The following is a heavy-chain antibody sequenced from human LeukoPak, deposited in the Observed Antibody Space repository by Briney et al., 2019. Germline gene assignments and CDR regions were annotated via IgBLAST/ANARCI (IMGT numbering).Heavy chain of an antibody. CDR3: ARDTAYQWELPRVGYYYYYYMDV. J-gene: IGHJ6*03. D-gene: IGHD1-26*01. Sequence: GGSLRLSCAASGFTFSSYSMNWVRQAPGKGLEWDSSISSSSSYIYYADSVKGRFTISRDNAKNSLYLQMNSLRAEDTAVYYCARDTAYQWELPRVGYYYYYYMDVWGKGTTVTVSS. CDR2: ISSSSSYI. V-gene: IGHV3-21*01. CDR1: GFTFSSYS.